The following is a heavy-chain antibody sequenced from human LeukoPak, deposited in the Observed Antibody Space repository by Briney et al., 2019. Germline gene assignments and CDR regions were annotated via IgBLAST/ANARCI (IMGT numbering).Heavy chain of an antibody. Sequence: SVTVSCKASGGTFSSYAISWVRQAPGQGLEWMGGIIPIFGTADYAQKFQGRVTITADESTSTAYMELSSLRSEDTAVYYCARLIHGTNWFDPWGQGTLVTVSS. CDR2: IIPIFGTA. CDR1: GGTFSSYA. D-gene: IGHD2-8*01. CDR3: ARLIHGTNWFDP. V-gene: IGHV1-69*01. J-gene: IGHJ5*02.